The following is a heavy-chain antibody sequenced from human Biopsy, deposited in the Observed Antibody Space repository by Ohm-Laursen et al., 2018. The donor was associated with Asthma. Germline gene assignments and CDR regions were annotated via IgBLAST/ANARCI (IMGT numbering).Heavy chain of an antibody. Sequence: GSLRLSCAASGLTFSDYWMHWVRQAPGKGLEWVSRVEGDGRRTSYADSVKGRFTISRDNAKNTLYLQMNSLRVEDTAVYYCARDGVVPDAMYYHYYYGLDVWGQGTTVTVSS. J-gene: IGHJ6*02. CDR2: VEGDGRRT. D-gene: IGHD2-2*01. CDR3: ARDGVVPDAMYYHYYYGLDV. CDR1: GLTFSDYW. V-gene: IGHV3-74*01.